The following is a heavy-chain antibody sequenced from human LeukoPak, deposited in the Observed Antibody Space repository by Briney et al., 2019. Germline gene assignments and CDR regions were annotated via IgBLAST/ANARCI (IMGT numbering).Heavy chain of an antibody. J-gene: IGHJ6*04. Sequence: QPGGPLRLSCGACVFIFSAYGMHWVPQSPGKAREGVAFISSEGSHKNYADSVKGRLTISRDNSKTTLYLQMNSLRAEDTAVYYCAKVIDYGSGTQRILLGMDVWGKGTTVTVSS. CDR2: ISSEGSHK. V-gene: IGHV3-30*18. CDR1: VFIFSAYG. D-gene: IGHD3-10*01. CDR3: AKVIDYGSGTQRILLGMDV.